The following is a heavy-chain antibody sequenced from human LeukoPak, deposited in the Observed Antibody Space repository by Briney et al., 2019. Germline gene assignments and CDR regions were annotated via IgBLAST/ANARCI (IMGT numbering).Heavy chain of an antibody. Sequence: SETLSLTCTVSGGSISSYYWGWIRQPPGKGLEWIGNIFYSGTTYYNPSLKSRITVSVDTSKNQFSLKLNSLTAADTAVYYCARHLYRRRDYTLDGFDIWGQGTMVTVSS. V-gene: IGHV4-39*01. CDR3: ARHLYRRRDYTLDGFDI. J-gene: IGHJ3*02. D-gene: IGHD4-11*01. CDR1: GGSISSYY. CDR2: IFYSGTT.